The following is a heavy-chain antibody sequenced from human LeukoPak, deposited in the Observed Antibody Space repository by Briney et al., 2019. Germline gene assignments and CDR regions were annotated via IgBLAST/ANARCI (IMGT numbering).Heavy chain of an antibody. CDR2: IISSSSYI. V-gene: IGHV3-21*01. CDR1: GFTFSSYS. CDR3: ARGLYCSSTSCHLYYFDY. D-gene: IGHD2-2*01. J-gene: IGHJ4*02. Sequence: GGSLRLSCAASGFTFSSYSMNGVRQAPGEGLGWVSSIISSSSYIYYADSVKGRFTISRDNTKNSLYLQMNSLRAEATAVYYCARGLYCSSTSCHLYYFDYWGQGTLVTVSS.